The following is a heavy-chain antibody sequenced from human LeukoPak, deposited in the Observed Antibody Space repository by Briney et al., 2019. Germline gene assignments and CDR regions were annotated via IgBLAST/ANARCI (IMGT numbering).Heavy chain of an antibody. CDR3: ASRTSSHFDY. Sequence: PSETLSLTCTVSGGSISSRIYYWGWIRQPPGKGLEWIGSIYYSGSTYYNPSLKSRVTISVDTSKNQFSLKLSSVTAADTAVYYCASRTSSHFDYWGQGTLVTVSS. CDR2: IYYSGST. J-gene: IGHJ4*02. CDR1: GGSISSRIYY. V-gene: IGHV4-39*07.